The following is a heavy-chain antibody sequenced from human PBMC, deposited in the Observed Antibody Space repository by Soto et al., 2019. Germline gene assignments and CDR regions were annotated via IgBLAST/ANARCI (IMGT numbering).Heavy chain of an antibody. J-gene: IGHJ5*02. CDR3: VTEGGDNCFDP. CDR1: SGSVSSYY. CDR2: IYYSGST. D-gene: IGHD6-25*01. Sequence: TSETLSLTCTVSSGSVSSYYRSWIRQPPGKGLEWIGYIYYSGSTFYNPALKNRVTISMDTSKIHFSLKLSSVTAADTAVYFCVTEGGDNCFDPGGQGTPVTVSS. V-gene: IGHV4-59*06.